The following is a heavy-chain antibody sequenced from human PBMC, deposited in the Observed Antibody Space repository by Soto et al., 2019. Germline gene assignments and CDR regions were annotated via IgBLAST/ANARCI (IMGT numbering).Heavy chain of an antibody. CDR2: IYWDDDK. Sequence: QITLKESGPTLVKPTQSLTLTCTFSGFSLSTSGVGVGWIRQPPGKAMEWLALIYWDDDKRYSPSLKSRLTITKDTTKNPVVLTMTNMDPVDTATYYCARLTIMITFGGVIGIGPEFDYCGQGTLVTVSS. V-gene: IGHV2-5*02. D-gene: IGHD3-16*02. CDR3: ARLTIMITFGGVIGIGPEFDY. CDR1: GFSLSTSGVG. J-gene: IGHJ4*02.